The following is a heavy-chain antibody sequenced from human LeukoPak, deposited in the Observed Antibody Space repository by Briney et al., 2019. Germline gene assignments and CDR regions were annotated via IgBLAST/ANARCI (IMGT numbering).Heavy chain of an antibody. CDR2: ISASGSAI. J-gene: IGHJ4*02. D-gene: IGHD2-15*01. Sequence: GGSLRLSCTASGFPLSSYSMNWIRQAPGKGLEWISYISASGSAIYYVDSVNGRVTVSRDNARNSLFLQMDSPRAEDTAAYYCVRVKGSYFDYWGPGTLVTVSS. V-gene: IGHV3-48*01. CDR1: GFPLSSYS. CDR3: VRVKGSYFDY.